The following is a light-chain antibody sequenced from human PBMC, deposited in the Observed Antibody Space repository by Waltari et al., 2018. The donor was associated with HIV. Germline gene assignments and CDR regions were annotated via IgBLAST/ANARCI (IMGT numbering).Light chain of an antibody. J-gene: IGLJ2*01. CDR1: NSDIGGFDY. Sequence: QSALTQPASVSGSPGQSITISCTGTNSDIGGFDYVSWYQQYPGSAPKLIIFEVTNRPSGISDRFSASKSGTTAPLTISGLQAEDAADYYCSSYTRSTTLVFGGGTKVTVL. CDR2: EVT. CDR3: SSYTRSTTLV. V-gene: IGLV2-14*01.